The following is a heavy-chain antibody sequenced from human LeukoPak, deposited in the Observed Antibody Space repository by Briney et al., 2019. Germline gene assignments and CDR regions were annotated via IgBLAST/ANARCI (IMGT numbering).Heavy chain of an antibody. CDR1: GFTVSNNY. J-gene: IGHJ4*02. V-gene: IGHV3-21*01. Sequence: GGSLRLSCTASGFTVSNNYMTWVRQAPGKGLEWVSSISSSSSYIYYADSVKGRFTISRDNAKNSLFLQMNSLRAEDTAVYYCASMLLGGSGWYNYWGQGTLVTVSS. CDR3: ASMLLGGSGWYNY. D-gene: IGHD6-19*01. CDR2: ISSSSSYI.